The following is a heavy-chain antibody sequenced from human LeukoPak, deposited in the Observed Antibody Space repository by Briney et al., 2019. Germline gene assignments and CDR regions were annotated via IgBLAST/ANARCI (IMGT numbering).Heavy chain of an antibody. V-gene: IGHV3-53*01. CDR3: ARGAYSGYPLGFYFDS. D-gene: IGHD6-25*01. CDR1: GFTVSSNY. Sequence: GGSLRLSCAASGFTVSSNYMSWVRQAPGKGLEWASVIYSGGSTYYADSVKGRFTISRDNSKNTLYLQMNSLRPEDTSVFFCARGAYSGYPLGFYFDSWGQGILVTVSS. J-gene: IGHJ4*02. CDR2: IYSGGST.